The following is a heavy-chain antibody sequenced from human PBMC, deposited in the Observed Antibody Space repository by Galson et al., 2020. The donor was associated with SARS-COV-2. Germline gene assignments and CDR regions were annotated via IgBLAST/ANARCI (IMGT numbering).Heavy chain of an antibody. CDR1: GGSISSGYYH. D-gene: IGHD3-22*01. V-gene: IGHV4-61*02. Sequence: SETLSLTCTVSGGSISSGYYHWSWIRQSAGKGLEWIGRIHTTGSTNYNPSLKSRVTISVDTSKSQFSLKLSSATASDTAVYYCARETGYGESSGYFEGNYYFDYWGQGTLVTVSS. CDR3: ARETGYGESSGYFEGNYYFDY. CDR2: IHTTGST. J-gene: IGHJ4*02.